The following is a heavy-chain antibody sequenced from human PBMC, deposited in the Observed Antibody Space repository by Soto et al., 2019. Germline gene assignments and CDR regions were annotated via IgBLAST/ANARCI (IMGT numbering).Heavy chain of an antibody. J-gene: IGHJ5*02. CDR2: ISYDGENQ. D-gene: IGHD3-10*01. CDR1: GFSFSHYA. Sequence: GGSLRLSCAASGFSFSHYAMHWVRQPPGKGLEWVALISYDGENQYFTDSVRGRFTISRDNSKTAVYLEMNDLRLDDTATYYCVSPHSESSNAFDLWGQGTLVTVYS. CDR3: VSPHSESSNAFDL. V-gene: IGHV3-30*04.